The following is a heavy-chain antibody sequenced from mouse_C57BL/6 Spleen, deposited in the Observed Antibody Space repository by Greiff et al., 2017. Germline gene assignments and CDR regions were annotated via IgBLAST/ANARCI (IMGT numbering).Heavy chain of an antibody. CDR3: ARSITTVNYYAMDY. CDR1: GFTFSDYG. Sequence: EVQRVESGGGLVKPGGSLKLSCAASGFTFSDYGMHWVRQAPEKGLEWVAYISSGSSTIYYADTVKGRFTISRDNAKNTLFLQMTSLRSEDTAMYYCARSITTVNYYAMDYWGQGTSVTVSS. CDR2: ISSGSSTI. J-gene: IGHJ4*01. V-gene: IGHV5-17*01. D-gene: IGHD1-1*01.